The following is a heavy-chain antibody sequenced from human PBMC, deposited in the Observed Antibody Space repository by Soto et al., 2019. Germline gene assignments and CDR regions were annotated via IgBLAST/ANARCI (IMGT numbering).Heavy chain of an antibody. V-gene: IGHV4-34*01. CDR3: ARGLILRFGELSRRGGYYYYMDV. CDR1: GGSFSGYQ. D-gene: IGHD3-10*01. CDR2: INDSGNI. J-gene: IGHJ6*03. Sequence: QVQLQQWGAGLLKPSETLSLTCAVYGGSFSGYQWSWIRQTPGKGLEWIGEINDSGNINYNPSLKSGVTIFLDTPKKQISLKLSSVTAAYTAVYYSARGLILRFGELSRRGGYYYYMDVWGKGTTVIVSS.